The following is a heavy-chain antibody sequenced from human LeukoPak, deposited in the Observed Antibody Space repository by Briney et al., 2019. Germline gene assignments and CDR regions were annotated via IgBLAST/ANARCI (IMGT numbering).Heavy chain of an antibody. V-gene: IGHV3-23*01. CDR3: AKDTVIVPAAGFDY. J-gene: IGHJ4*02. Sequence: GGSLRLSCAASGFAFSSYAMSWVRQAPGKGLEWVSAISGSGGSTYYADSVKGRFTISRDNSKDTLYLQMNSLRAEDTAVYYCAKDTVIVPAAGFDYWGQGTLVTVSS. CDR2: ISGSGGST. CDR1: GFAFSSYA. D-gene: IGHD2-2*01.